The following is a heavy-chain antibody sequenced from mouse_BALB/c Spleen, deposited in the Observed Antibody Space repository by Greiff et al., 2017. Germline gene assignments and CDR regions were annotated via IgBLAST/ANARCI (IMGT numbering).Heavy chain of an antibody. V-gene: IGHV1-69*01. J-gene: IGHJ3*01. CDR3: ASSTMISAWFAY. CDR2: IDTSDSYT. CDR1: GYTFTDYW. D-gene: IGHD2-4*01. Sequence: VQLQQPGAELVMPGASVKMSCKASGYTFTDYWMHWVKQRPGQGLEWIGAIDTSDSYTSYNQKFKGKATLTVDESSSTAYMQLSSLTSEDSAVYYCASSTMISAWFAYWGQGTLVTVSA.